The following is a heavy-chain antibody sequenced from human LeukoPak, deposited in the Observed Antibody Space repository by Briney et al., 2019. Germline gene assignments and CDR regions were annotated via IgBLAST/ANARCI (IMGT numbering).Heavy chain of an antibody. CDR1: GFTFSSYA. Sequence: GGSLRLSCAASGFTFSSYAMSWVRQAPGKGLEWGSAISGSGGSTYYADSVKGRFTISRDNSKNTLYLQMNSLRAEDTAVYYCAKDEGYCSGGSCYYFDYWGQGTLVTVSS. V-gene: IGHV3-23*01. CDR2: ISGSGGST. CDR3: AKDEGYCSGGSCYYFDY. D-gene: IGHD2-15*01. J-gene: IGHJ4*02.